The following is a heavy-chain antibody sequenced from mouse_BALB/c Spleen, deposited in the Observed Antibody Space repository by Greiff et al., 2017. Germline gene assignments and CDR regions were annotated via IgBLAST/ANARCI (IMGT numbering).Heavy chain of an antibody. Sequence: VQLQQSGAELAKPGASVKMSCKASGYTFTSYWMHWVKQRPGQGLEWIGYINPSTGYTEYNQKFKDKATLTADKSSSTAYMQLSSLTSEDSAVYYCAREEGGARSWFAYWGQGTLVTVSA. CDR2: INPSTGYT. J-gene: IGHJ3*01. D-gene: IGHD3-1*01. V-gene: IGHV1-7*01. CDR1: GYTFTSYW. CDR3: AREEGGARSWFAY.